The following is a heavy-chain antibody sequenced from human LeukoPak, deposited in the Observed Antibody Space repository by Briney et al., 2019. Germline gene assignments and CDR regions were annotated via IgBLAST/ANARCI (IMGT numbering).Heavy chain of an antibody. V-gene: IGHV4-31*03. Sequence: SQTLSLTCTASGGSISSGGYYWSWIRQHPGKGLEWIGYMYYSGSTYYNPSLKSRVTISVDTSKNQFSLKLSSVTAADTAVYYCARALGATMVRGVIGKLNWFDPWGQGTLVTVSS. CDR2: MYYSGST. D-gene: IGHD3-10*01. CDR3: ARALGATMVRGVIGKLNWFDP. J-gene: IGHJ5*02. CDR1: GGSISSGGYY.